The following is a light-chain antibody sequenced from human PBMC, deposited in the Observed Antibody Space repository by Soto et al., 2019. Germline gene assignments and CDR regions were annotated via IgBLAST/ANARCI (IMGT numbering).Light chain of an antibody. CDR1: QSISWY. J-gene: IGKJ2*01. Sequence: DIQMTQSPSSLSASVGDRVTITCRASQSISWYLNWYQQKPGKAPKLLIYAASSLQSGVPSRFSGSGSGTDFTLTISILQPEDFATYYCQQSYSTPQNTFGQGTKLEIK. CDR2: AAS. CDR3: QQSYSTPQNT. V-gene: IGKV1-39*01.